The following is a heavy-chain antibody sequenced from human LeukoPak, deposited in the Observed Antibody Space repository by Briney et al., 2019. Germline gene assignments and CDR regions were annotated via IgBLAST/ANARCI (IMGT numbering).Heavy chain of an antibody. CDR2: IYTTGST. D-gene: IGHD3-16*01. Sequence: SETLSLTCTVSGGSISPYYWSWIRQPAGKELEWIGRIYTTGSTNYSPSLKSRVTISADTSKNQFSLKLSSVTTADTAVYYCARDNPFKYDYVNWGQGTLVTVSS. CDR1: GGSISPYY. V-gene: IGHV4-4*07. J-gene: IGHJ4*02. CDR3: ARDNPFKYDYVN.